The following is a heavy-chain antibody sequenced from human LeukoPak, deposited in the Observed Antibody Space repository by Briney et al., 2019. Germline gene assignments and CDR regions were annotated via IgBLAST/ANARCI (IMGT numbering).Heavy chain of an antibody. J-gene: IGHJ4*02. V-gene: IGHV3-30*18. CDR3: AKDGTAMGYFDY. Sequence: GGSLRLSCAASGFTFSSYGMHLVRQAPGKGLEWVAVISYDGSNKYYADSVKGRFTISRDNSKNTLYLQMNSLRAEDTAVYYCAKDGTAMGYFDYWGQGTLVTVSS. D-gene: IGHD5-18*01. CDR1: GFTFSSYG. CDR2: ISYDGSNK.